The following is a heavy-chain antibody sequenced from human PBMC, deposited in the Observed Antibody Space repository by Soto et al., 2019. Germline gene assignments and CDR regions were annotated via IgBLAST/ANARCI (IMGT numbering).Heavy chain of an antibody. D-gene: IGHD2-15*01. J-gene: IGHJ4*02. CDR2: IYYNERT. Sequence: QVQLQESGPGLVKPSQTLSLTCTVSGGSIDSGGFYWNWIRQLPGKGLEWIGYIYYNERTDFNPPLKSRVTMSVDTSKNQFSLKLSSVTAADTAVYYCARRRSGDLDYWGQGTLVTVSS. CDR3: ARRRSGDLDY. V-gene: IGHV4-31*03. CDR1: GGSIDSGGFY.